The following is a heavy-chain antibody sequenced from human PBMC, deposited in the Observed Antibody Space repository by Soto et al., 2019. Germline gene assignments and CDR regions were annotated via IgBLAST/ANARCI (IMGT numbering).Heavy chain of an antibody. J-gene: IGHJ3*02. Sequence: GGSLRLSCAASGFTVSSNYMSWVRQAPGKGLEWVSVIYSGGSTYYADSVKGRFTISRHNSKNTLYLQMNSLRAEDTAVYYCARGPGIAARAFDIWGQGTMVTVSS. CDR3: ARGPGIAARAFDI. V-gene: IGHV3-53*04. D-gene: IGHD6-6*01. CDR1: GFTVSSNY. CDR2: IYSGGST.